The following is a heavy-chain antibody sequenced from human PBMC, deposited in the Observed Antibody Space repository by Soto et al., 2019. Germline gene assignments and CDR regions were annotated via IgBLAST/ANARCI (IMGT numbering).Heavy chain of an antibody. CDR1: GYTFTSYG. J-gene: IGHJ3*02. V-gene: IGHV1-18*01. CDR2: ISAYNGNT. Sequence: GASVKVSCKASGYTFTSYGISWVRQAPGQGLEWMGWISAYNGNTNYAQKLQGRVTMTTGTSTSTAYMELRSLRSDDTAVYYCARGRGFWSGYSTDDDAFDIWGQGTMVTVS. D-gene: IGHD3-3*01. CDR3: ARGRGFWSGYSTDDDAFDI.